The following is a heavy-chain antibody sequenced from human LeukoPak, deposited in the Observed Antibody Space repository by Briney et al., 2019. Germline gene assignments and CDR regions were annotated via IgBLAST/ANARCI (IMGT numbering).Heavy chain of an antibody. CDR1: GYTFSGYY. J-gene: IGHJ4*02. D-gene: IGHD6-6*01. V-gene: IGHV1-2*02. CDR3: ARGGDIAARPFDF. CDR2: LNPNSGAT. Sequence: ASVKVSCKASGYTFSGYYIHWVRRTPGQGLEWMGWLNPNSGATTYAQKFQGRVTMTRDTSITTAYMELTSLRPDDTAVYSCARGGDIAARPFDFWGQGTLVTVSS.